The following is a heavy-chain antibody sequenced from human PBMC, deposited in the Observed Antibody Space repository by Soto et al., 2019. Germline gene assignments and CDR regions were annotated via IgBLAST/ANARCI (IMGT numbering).Heavy chain of an antibody. J-gene: IGHJ4*02. CDR1: GFTFSSYA. Sequence: GGSLSLSWAASGFTFSSYAMSWVRPAPGKGLEWVSAISGSGGSTYYADSVKGRFTISRDNSKNTLYLQMNSLRAEDTAVYYCAKADGYDYGDYNFDYWGQGTLVTVS. CDR2: ISGSGGST. V-gene: IGHV3-23*01. D-gene: IGHD4-17*01. CDR3: AKADGYDYGDYNFDY.